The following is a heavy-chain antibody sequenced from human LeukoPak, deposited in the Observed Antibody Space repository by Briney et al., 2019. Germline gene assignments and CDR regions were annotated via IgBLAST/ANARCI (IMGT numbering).Heavy chain of an antibody. CDR2: ISWNSGSI. D-gene: IGHD6-6*01. CDR1: GFTFDDYA. CDR3: AKALEYSSSYRGNWFDP. Sequence: GGSLRLSCAASGFTFDDYAMHWVRQAPGKGLEWVSGISWNSGSIGYADSVKGRFTISRDNAKNSLYLQTNSLRAEDTALYYCAKALEYSSSYRGNWFDPWGQGTLVTVSS. V-gene: IGHV3-9*01. J-gene: IGHJ5*02.